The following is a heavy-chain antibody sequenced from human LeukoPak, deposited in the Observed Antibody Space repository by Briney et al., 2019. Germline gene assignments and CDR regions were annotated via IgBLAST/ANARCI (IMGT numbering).Heavy chain of an antibody. D-gene: IGHD2-21*01. J-gene: IGHJ4*02. CDR1: GYSFINYW. CDR3: ARLGGAPLWIVY. V-gene: IGHV5-51*01. Sequence: GESLQISCKGSGYSFINYWIAWVRQLPGKGLEGMGIIYPGNSDTIYSPSFQGQVTISADKSISTAYLQWNSLQASDTAMYYCARLGGAPLWIVYWGQGTLVTVSS. CDR2: IYPGNSDT.